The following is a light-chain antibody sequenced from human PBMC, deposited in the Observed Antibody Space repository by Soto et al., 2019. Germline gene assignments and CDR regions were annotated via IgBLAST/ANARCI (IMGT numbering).Light chain of an antibody. V-gene: IGKV3D-20*02. CDR2: GAS. CDR1: QSVSSSY. Sequence: EIVLTQSPGTLSLSPGERATLSCRASQSVSSSYLAWYQQKPGQAPRLLIYGASSRATGIPDRFSGSGSGTDFTLTISSLEPEDFAIYYCQQRSNWPLLTFGGGTKVEIK. J-gene: IGKJ4*01. CDR3: QQRSNWPLLT.